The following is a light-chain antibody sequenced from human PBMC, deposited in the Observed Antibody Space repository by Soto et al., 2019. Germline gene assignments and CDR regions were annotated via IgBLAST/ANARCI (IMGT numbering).Light chain of an antibody. J-gene: IGKJ1*01. CDR3: QQANSFPRT. CDR1: QAISIW. V-gene: IGKV1D-12*01. Sequence: DIQMTLSPSSVSASVGDRVTITCRASQAISIWLAWYQQKPGKAPKLLIYAASNLQTGVPSRFSGSGSGTDFTLTISSLQPEDFATYYCQQANSFPRTFGQGTKVEIK. CDR2: AAS.